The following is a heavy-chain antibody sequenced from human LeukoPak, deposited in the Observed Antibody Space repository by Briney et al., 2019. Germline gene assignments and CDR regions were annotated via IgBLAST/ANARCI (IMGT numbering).Heavy chain of an antibody. CDR1: GFTFKNYN. CDR3: VRGHLWLEN. Sequence: GGSLRLSCAASGFTFKNYNMNWVRQAPGKGPEWVSYISSSSSTLYFADSVKGRFIISRDNAKNSMYLQMDSLRAEETAVYSCVRGHLWLENWGQGTLVTVSS. J-gene: IGHJ4*02. D-gene: IGHD3-3*02. CDR2: ISSSSSTL. V-gene: IGHV3-48*04.